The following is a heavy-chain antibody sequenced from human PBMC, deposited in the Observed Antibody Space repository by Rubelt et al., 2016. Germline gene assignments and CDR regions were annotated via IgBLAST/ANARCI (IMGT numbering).Heavy chain of an antibody. J-gene: IGHJ3*02. CDR1: GGTFSSYA. CDR3: ARGGAAAADDNDAFDI. D-gene: IGHD6-13*01. Sequence: QVQLVQSGAEVKKPGSSVKVSCKASGGTFSSYAISWVRQAPGQGLEWMGRIIPILGIANYAQKFQGRVTITADKSTSTAYMELSSLRSEDTAVYYCARGGAAAADDNDAFDIWGQGTMVTVSS. V-gene: IGHV1-69*04. CDR2: IIPILGIA.